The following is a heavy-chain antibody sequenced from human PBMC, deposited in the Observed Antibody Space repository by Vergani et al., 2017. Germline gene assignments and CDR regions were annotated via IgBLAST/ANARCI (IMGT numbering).Heavy chain of an antibody. V-gene: IGHV1-18*01. Sequence: QVQLVQSGAEVKKPGSSVKVSCKASGDTFVYYGISWVRQAPGQGLEWMGWISVYNGNTNYAQGLQGRVTMTTDTSTSTAYMELSRLSFEDAAVYYCARSTDYPDDYVSSDYFRRTLDVWGKGTTVTVS. CDR1: GDTFVYYG. CDR3: ARSTDYPDDYVSSDYFRRTLDV. CDR2: ISVYNGNT. J-gene: IGHJ6*03. D-gene: IGHD4/OR15-4a*01.